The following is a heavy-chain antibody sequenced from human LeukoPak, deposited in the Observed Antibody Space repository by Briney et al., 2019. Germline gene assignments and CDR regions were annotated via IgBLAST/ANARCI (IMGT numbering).Heavy chain of an antibody. D-gene: IGHD3-22*01. CDR3: ARQQRITMIVVVSPLVY. J-gene: IGHJ4*02. Sequence: GASVKVSCKASGYTFTGYYMHWVRQAPGQGLEWMGWINPNSGGTNYAQKFQGRVTMTRDTSISTAYMELSRLRSDDTAVYYCARQQRITMIVVVSPLVYWGQGTLVTVSS. V-gene: IGHV1-2*02. CDR2: INPNSGGT. CDR1: GYTFTGYY.